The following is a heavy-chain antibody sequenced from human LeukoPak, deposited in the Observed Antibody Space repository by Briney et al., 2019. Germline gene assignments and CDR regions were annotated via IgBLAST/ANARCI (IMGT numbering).Heavy chain of an antibody. CDR1: GYTFTSYD. Sequence: ASVKVSCKASGYTFTSYDINWVRQATGQGLEWMGWMNPNSGNTGYAQKFQGRVTMTRNTSISTAYMELSSLRSEDTAVYYCARAVNTYYDFWSGYYSSLLLFATGYFDYWGQGTLVTVSS. J-gene: IGHJ4*02. CDR3: ARAVNTYYDFWSGYYSSLLLFATGYFDY. D-gene: IGHD3-3*01. V-gene: IGHV1-8*01. CDR2: MNPNSGNT.